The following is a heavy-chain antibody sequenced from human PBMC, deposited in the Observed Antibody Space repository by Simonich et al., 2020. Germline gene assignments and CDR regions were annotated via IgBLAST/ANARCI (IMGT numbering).Heavy chain of an antibody. CDR1: VYTFTGYY. D-gene: IGHD3-3*01. V-gene: IGHV1-2*02. CDR2: IHPNSGGT. J-gene: IGHJ3*02. CDR3: ARPRITIFGVVKGAFDI. Sequence: QVQLVQSGAEVKKPGASVKVFCKASVYTFTGYYMHWVRQAPGQGLEEMGGIHPNSGGTNYAQRFQGRVTRTRDTSISTAYMELCRLRSDDTAVYYCARPRITIFGVVKGAFDIWGQGTMVTVSS.